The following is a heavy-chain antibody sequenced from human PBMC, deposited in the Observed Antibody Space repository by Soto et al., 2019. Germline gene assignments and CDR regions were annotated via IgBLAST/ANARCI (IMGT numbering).Heavy chain of an antibody. CDR1: GGTFSSYA. Sequence: QVQLVQSGAEVKKPGSSVKVSCKASGGTFSSYAISWVRQAPGQGLEWMGGIIPIFSTAHYAQKFQGRVTITEDESTSTAYMELSSLRSEDTAVYYCAGSFGLVRGVAPTFDYWGQGTLVIVSS. V-gene: IGHV1-69*01. J-gene: IGHJ4*02. CDR2: IIPIFSTA. CDR3: AGSFGLVRGVAPTFDY. D-gene: IGHD3-10*01.